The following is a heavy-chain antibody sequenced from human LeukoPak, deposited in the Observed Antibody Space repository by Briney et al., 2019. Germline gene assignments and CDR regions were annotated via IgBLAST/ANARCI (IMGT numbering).Heavy chain of an antibody. CDR2: IYPGDSDT. V-gene: IGHV5-51*01. CDR3: ARQSTNSGSSQFDF. D-gene: IGHD1-26*01. Sequence: GESLKSSCKGSGYSFSNYWIDWVRQMPGKGLEWMGIIYPGDSDTRYNPSFQGQVTISADKSISTAYLQWSSPKASDTAMYYCARQSTNSGSSQFDFWGQGTLVTVSS. J-gene: IGHJ4*02. CDR1: GYSFSNYW.